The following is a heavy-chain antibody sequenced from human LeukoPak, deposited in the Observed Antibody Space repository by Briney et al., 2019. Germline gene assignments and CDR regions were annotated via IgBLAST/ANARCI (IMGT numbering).Heavy chain of an antibody. V-gene: IGHV4-61*01. D-gene: IGHD6-13*01. CDR2: IYYSGST. CDR3: ARGYSSIRGWFDP. CDR1: GGSVSSGSYY. Sequence: SETLSLTCTVSGGSVSSGSYYWNWLRQPPGKGLEWIGYIYYSGSTNYNPSLNSRVTISLDTSKNQFSLKLSSVTAADTAVFYCARGYSSIRGWFDPWGQGTPVTVSS. J-gene: IGHJ5*02.